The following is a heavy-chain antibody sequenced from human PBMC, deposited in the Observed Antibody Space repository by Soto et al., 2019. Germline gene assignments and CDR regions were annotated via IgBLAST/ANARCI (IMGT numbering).Heavy chain of an antibody. CDR2: ISTDGSST. D-gene: IGHD2-2*01. V-gene: IGHV3-74*01. CDR1: GFTFSTYW. CDR3: ASATGSNHPFDY. J-gene: IGHJ4*02. Sequence: EVQLVESGGGLVQPGGSLRLSCAATGFTFSTYWMHWVRQGPGKGLVWVSRISTDGSSTTYADSVKGRFTISRDNAKNTLYLQMNSLRAEYTAVYYCASATGSNHPFDYWGQGSLVTVSS.